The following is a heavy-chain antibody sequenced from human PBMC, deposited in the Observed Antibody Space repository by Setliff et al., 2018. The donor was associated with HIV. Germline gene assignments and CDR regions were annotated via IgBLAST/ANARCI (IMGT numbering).Heavy chain of an antibody. D-gene: IGHD6-6*01. Sequence: GESLKLSCKGSGYSFTSYWIGWVRQMPGKGLEWMGIIYPRDSDTRYSPSFQGQVTISADKSISTAYLQWNSLKASDTAMYYCARPRYSSSSEVDYWGQGTLVTSPQ. V-gene: IGHV5-51*01. CDR1: GYSFTSYW. CDR3: ARPRYSSSSEVDY. J-gene: IGHJ4*02. CDR2: IYPRDSDT.